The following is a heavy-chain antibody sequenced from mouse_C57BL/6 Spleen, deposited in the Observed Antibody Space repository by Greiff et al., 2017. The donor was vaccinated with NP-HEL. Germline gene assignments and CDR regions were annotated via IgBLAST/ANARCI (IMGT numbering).Heavy chain of an antibody. J-gene: IGHJ2*01. CDR3: ARENVDYFDY. CDR1: GFTFSDYY. Sequence: EVKLMESEGGLVQPGSSMKLSCTASGFTFSDYYMAWVRQVPEKGLEWVANINYDGSSTYYLDSLKSRFIISRDTAKNILYLQMSSLKSEDTATYYCARENVDYFDYWGQGTTLTVSS. V-gene: IGHV5-16*01. CDR2: INYDGSST.